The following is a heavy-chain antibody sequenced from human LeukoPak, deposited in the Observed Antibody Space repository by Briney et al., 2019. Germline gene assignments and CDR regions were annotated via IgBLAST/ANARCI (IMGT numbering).Heavy chain of an antibody. CDR2: TSYDGRKK. D-gene: IGHD6-13*01. V-gene: IGHV3-30*03. CDR3: ARDLSSSLSLDY. J-gene: IGHJ4*02. CDR1: GFTLSSYG. Sequence: PGGSLRLSCAASGFTLSSYGMHWVRQAPGKGLEWVAVTSYDGRKKYYVDSVKGRFTISRDTSKNTLYLQMNSLRTEDTAIYYCARDLSSSLSLDYGSEGTLPTVPS.